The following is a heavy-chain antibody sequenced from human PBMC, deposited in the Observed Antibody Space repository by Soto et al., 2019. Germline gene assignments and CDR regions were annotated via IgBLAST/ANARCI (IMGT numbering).Heavy chain of an antibody. J-gene: IGHJ5*02. CDR2: IIPTFGTA. Sequence: QVQLVQAVAAVKKPGPSVKVSCKASGGTFSSYAISWVRQAPGQWLEWMGGIIPTFGTANYAQKCQGRVTITADESTSTAYMELSSLRSEDTAVYYCALSHPRDKNWFDPWGQEALVTVSS. CDR1: GGTFSSYA. CDR3: ALSHPRDKNWFDP. V-gene: IGHV1-69*01.